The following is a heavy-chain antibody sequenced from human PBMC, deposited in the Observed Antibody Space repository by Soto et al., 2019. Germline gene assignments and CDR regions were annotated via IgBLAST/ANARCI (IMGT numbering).Heavy chain of an antibody. D-gene: IGHD3-10*01. CDR3: ARGGSLWFGELSAHYYGMDV. V-gene: IGHV1-2*04. CDR1: GYTFTGYY. J-gene: IGHJ6*02. Sequence: ASVKVSCKASGYTFTGYYMHWVRQAPGQGLEWMGWINPNSGGTNYAQKFQGWVTMTRDTSISTAYMELSRLRSDDTAVYYCARGGSLWFGELSAHYYGMDVWAQGTTVTVSS. CDR2: INPNSGGT.